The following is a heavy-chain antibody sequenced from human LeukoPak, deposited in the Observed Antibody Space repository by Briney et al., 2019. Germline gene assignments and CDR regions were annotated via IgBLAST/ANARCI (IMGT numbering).Heavy chain of an antibody. J-gene: IGHJ5*02. V-gene: IGHV5-51*01. Sequence: KPGESLKISCKASGYSFTSYWIGWVRQMPGKGLEWMGIIYPADSDTKYSPSSQGQVTVSADKSISTAYLQWSSLKASDTAMYYCATCSGLTNWFDPWGQGTLVTVSS. D-gene: IGHD2-15*01. CDR3: ATCSGLTNWFDP. CDR2: IYPADSDT. CDR1: GYSFTSYW.